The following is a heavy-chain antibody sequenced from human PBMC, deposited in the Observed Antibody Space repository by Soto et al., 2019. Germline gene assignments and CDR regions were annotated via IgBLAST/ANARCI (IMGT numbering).Heavy chain of an antibody. CDR3: ARAYGDLDV. Sequence: QVQLVQSGAEVKKPGASVKVSCKASGYTFSSYDINWVRQATGQGLEWMGWMNPKSGYTGYAQKFQGRVTMTRDTSISTAYMEVSSPRSEDTAIYYCARAYGDLDVWGQGTTVTVSS. J-gene: IGHJ6*02. V-gene: IGHV1-8*01. D-gene: IGHD2-21*01. CDR2: MNPKSGYT. CDR1: GYTFSSYD.